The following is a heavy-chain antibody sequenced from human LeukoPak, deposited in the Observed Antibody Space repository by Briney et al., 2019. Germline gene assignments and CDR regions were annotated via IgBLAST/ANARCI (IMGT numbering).Heavy chain of an antibody. V-gene: IGHV4-38-2*01. CDR2: IYHSGST. D-gene: IGHD1-1*01. CDR1: GYSISSGYY. J-gene: IGHJ4*02. Sequence: SETLSLTCAVSGYSISSGYYWGWIRPPPGKGLEWIGSIYHSGSTYYNPSLKSRVTISVDTSKNQFSLKLSSVTAAGTAVYYCARRARGTPDYWGQGTLVTVSS. CDR3: ARRARGTPDY.